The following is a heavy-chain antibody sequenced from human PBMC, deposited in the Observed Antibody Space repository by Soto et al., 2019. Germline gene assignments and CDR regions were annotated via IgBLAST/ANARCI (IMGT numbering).Heavy chain of an antibody. CDR3: ARDWATMIVVDLQGDY. Sequence: QVQLVQSGAEVKKPGASVKVSCKASGYTFTSYGISWVRQAPGQGLEWMGWISPYNGNTNYAQKLQGRVTMTTDTSTSTAYMELRSLRSDDTAVYYCARDWATMIVVDLQGDYWGQGTLVTVSS. D-gene: IGHD3-22*01. J-gene: IGHJ4*02. V-gene: IGHV1-18*01. CDR1: GYTFTSYG. CDR2: ISPYNGNT.